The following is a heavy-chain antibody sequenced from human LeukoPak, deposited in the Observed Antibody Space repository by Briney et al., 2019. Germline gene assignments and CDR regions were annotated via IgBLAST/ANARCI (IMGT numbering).Heavy chain of an antibody. D-gene: IGHD2-21*02. Sequence: PSGTLSLTCAVSGGSISSSNWWSWVRQPPGKGLEWIGEIYHSGSTNYNPSLKSRVTISVDKSKNQFSLKLSSVTAADTAVYYCARSETAPFYYYYGMDVWGQGTTVTVSS. V-gene: IGHV4-4*02. CDR1: GGSISSSNW. CDR3: ARSETAPFYYYYGMDV. J-gene: IGHJ6*02. CDR2: IYHSGST.